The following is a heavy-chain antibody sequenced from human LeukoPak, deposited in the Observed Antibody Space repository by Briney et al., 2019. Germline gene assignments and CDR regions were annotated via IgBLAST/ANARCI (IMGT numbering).Heavy chain of an antibody. J-gene: IGHJ4*02. CDR3: ARKDYFGSGIYFFDY. Sequence: ASVKVSCKASGYTFTRYPIHWVRQAPGQRLEWMGWINPANGDTGYSKKFQGRVTITRGTSASTAYMELSSLSSEDTALYYCARKDYFGSGIYFFDYWGQGALVTVSS. CDR2: INPANGDT. CDR1: GYTFTRYP. V-gene: IGHV1-3*01. D-gene: IGHD3-10*01.